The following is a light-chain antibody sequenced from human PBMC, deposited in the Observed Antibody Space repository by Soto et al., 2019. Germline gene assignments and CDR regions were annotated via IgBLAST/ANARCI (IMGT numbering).Light chain of an antibody. CDR1: QSISVW. CDR3: QQYNSYSPT. CDR2: KAS. Sequence: DIQMTQSPSTLSASVGDRVTITCRASQSISVWLAWYQRKAGKAPNLLIYKASRLESGVPSRFSGSGSETEFTLTISGLQPGDSATYYCQQYNSYSPTFGQGTKVDI. V-gene: IGKV1-5*03. J-gene: IGKJ1*01.